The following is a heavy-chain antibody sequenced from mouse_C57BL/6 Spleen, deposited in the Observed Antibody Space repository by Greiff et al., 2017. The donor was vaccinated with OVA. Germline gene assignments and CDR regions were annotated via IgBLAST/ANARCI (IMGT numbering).Heavy chain of an antibody. Sequence: QVQLQQSGAELAKPGASVKLSCKASGYTFTSYWMPWVKQRPGQGLEWIGYINPSSGYTKYNQKFKDKATLTADKSSSTAYMQLSSLTYEDSAVDYCARTTTVVADFDVWGTGTTVTVSS. D-gene: IGHD1-1*01. CDR1: GYTFTSYW. CDR2: INPSSGYT. V-gene: IGHV1-7*01. CDR3: ARTTTVVADFDV. J-gene: IGHJ1*03.